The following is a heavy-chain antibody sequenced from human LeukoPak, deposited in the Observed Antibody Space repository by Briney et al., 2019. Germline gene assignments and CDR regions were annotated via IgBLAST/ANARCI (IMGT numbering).Heavy chain of an antibody. D-gene: IGHD1-26*01. CDR1: GYTFTGYY. CDR2: INPNSGGT. V-gene: IGHV1-2*02. Sequence: ASVKVSCKASGYTFTGYYMHFVRQAPGQGLEWMGWINPNSGGTNYAQKFQGRVTMTRDTSISTAYMELSRLRSDDTAVYYCARTIVGALSGAFDIWGQRTMVTVSS. J-gene: IGHJ3*02. CDR3: ARTIVGALSGAFDI.